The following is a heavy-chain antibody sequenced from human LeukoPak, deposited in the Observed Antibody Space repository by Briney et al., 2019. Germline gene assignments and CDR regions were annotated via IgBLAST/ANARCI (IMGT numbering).Heavy chain of an antibody. CDR2: SDPKDKT. D-gene: IGHD6-19*01. Sequence: GTSVKVSCKVSGRTLSQCSLQWVRQVPGKGLEWMGGSDPKDKTFYAQNFQGRVTLTEVTSTDTAYMELSSLIFEDSALYYCAIRRLAVASAPFDHWGQGTLVTVSS. CDR3: AIRRLAVASAPFDH. CDR1: GRTLSQCS. V-gene: IGHV1-24*01. J-gene: IGHJ5*02.